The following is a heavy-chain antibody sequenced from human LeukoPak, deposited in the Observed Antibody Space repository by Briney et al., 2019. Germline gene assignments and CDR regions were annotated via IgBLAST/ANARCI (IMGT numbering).Heavy chain of an antibody. V-gene: IGHV3-74*01. CDR1: GFTFSSYW. CDR3: AKGRGSSWSLLFFDS. D-gene: IGHD2-15*01. CDR2: INPDGSTT. J-gene: IGHJ4*02. Sequence: PGGSLRLSCAASGFTFSSYWMHWVRQAPGKGLVWVSRINPDGSTTNYADSVKGRFTISRDNAKNALYLQMNSLRADDTAVYYCAKGRGSSWSLLFFDSWGQGTLVTVSS.